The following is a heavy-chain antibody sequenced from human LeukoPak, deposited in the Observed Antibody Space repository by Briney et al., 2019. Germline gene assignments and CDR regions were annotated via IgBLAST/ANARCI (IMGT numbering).Heavy chain of an antibody. D-gene: IGHD6-13*01. CDR1: GGSISSGSYY. CDR3: ARIAIAAAGGDDY. J-gene: IGHJ4*02. CDR2: IYYSGST. V-gene: IGHV4-30-4*08. Sequence: PSETLSLTCAVSGGSISSGSYYWSWIRQPPGKGLEWIGYIYYSGSTYYNPSLKSRVTISVDTSKNQFSLKLSSVTAADTAVYYCARIAIAAAGGDDYWGQGTLVTVSS.